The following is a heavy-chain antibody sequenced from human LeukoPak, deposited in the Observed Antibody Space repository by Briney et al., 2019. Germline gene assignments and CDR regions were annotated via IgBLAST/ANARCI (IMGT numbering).Heavy chain of an antibody. V-gene: IGHV3-30*02. CDR2: IRYDGSAK. J-gene: IGHJ4*02. D-gene: IGHD6-13*01. Sequence: GGSLRLSCAASGFTFSTYGIHWVRQAPGKGLDWVAFIRYDGSAKYYADSVKGRFTISRDNSENTVYLQMNILRAEDTAVYYCAKAPYRGTSSWTEFDYWGQGTLVTVSS. CDR3: AKAPYRGTSSWTEFDY. CDR1: GFTFSTYG.